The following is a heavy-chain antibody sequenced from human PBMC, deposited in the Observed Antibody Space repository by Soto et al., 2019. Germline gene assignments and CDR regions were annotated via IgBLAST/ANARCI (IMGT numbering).Heavy chain of an antibody. CDR1: GYDFTNYY. V-gene: IGHV1-46*01. J-gene: IGHJ4*02. CDR2: IHPDGGQT. Sequence: ASVKVSCKASGYDFTNYYVQWVRQAPGRGLEWMGVIHPDGGQTTYSQRFQDRVTMTSDTFTSTIYMELSSLRSEDTAVYYCARGDIDFWGQGALVTVSS. CDR3: ARGDIDF.